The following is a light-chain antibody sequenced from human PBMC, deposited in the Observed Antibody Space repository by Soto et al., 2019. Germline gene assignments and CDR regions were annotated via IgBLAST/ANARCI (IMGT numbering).Light chain of an antibody. CDR3: QKYNRAPRT. Sequence: DIQMTQSPPSLSASVGDRVTITCRASQGIGNYLAWYQQKPGKVPKLLIDGASTLQSGVPSRFRGSGSGTDFPLTISSLWPEYFATYYWQKYNRAPRTFGPGTRVEI. V-gene: IGKV1-27*01. CDR1: QGIGNY. CDR2: GAS. J-gene: IGKJ1*01.